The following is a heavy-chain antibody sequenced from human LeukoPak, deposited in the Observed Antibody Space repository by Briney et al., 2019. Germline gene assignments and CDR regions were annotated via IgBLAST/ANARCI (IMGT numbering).Heavy chain of an antibody. CDR3: ARERGTVTTGYYFDY. D-gene: IGHD4-17*01. J-gene: IGHJ4*02. CDR1: GYTFTGYY. Sequence: ASVKVSCKASGYTFTGYYMHWVRQAPGQGLEWMGWINPNSGGTNCAQKFQGRVTMTRDTSINTAYMELSSLRFDDTAVYYCARERGTVTTGYYFDYWGQGTLVTVSS. CDR2: INPNSGGT. V-gene: IGHV1-2*02.